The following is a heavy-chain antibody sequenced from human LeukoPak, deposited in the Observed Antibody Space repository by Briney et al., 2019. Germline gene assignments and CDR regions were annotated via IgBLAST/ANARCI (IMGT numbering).Heavy chain of an antibody. D-gene: IGHD6-19*01. CDR3: ARDLGDSSGWDLDY. CDR1: GGSFSSSSYY. CDR2: IYYSGST. V-gene: IGHV4-39*02. Sequence: SETLSLTCTVSGGSFSSSSYYWAWIRQPPGKGLEWIGSIYYSGSTYHNPSLKSRVTISVDTSKNQFSLRLSSVTAADTAVYYCARDLGDSSGWDLDYWGQGTLVTVSS. J-gene: IGHJ4*02.